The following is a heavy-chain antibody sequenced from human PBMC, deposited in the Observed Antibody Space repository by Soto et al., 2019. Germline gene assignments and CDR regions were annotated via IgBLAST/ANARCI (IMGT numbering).Heavy chain of an antibody. Sequence: GGSLRLSCAASGFTFDDYAMHWVRQAPGKGLEWVSGISWNSGSIGYADSVKGRFTISRDNAKNSLYLQMNSLRAEGTALYYCAKADRVAAAGTLDYWGQGTLVTVSS. CDR2: ISWNSGSI. CDR1: GFTFDDYA. D-gene: IGHD6-13*01. CDR3: AKADRVAAAGTLDY. J-gene: IGHJ4*02. V-gene: IGHV3-9*01.